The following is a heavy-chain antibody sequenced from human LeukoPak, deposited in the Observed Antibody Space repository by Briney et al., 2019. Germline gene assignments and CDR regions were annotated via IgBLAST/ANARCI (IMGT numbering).Heavy chain of an antibody. J-gene: IGHJ6*03. CDR2: INHSGST. V-gene: IGHV4-34*01. CDR3: ARGRRYCSSTSCYGRYYYYYMDV. CDR1: GGSFSGYY. Sequence: SETLSLTCAVYGGSFSGYYWSWIRQPPGKGLEWIGEINHSGSTNYNPSLKSRVTISVDTPKNQFSLKLSSVTAADTAVYYCARGRRYCSSTSCYGRYYYYYMDVWGKGTTVTVSS. D-gene: IGHD2-2*01.